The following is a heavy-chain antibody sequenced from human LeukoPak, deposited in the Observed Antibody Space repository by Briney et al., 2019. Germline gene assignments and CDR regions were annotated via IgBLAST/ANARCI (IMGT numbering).Heavy chain of an antibody. Sequence: GGSLRLSCAASGFTFSSYWMHWVRQAPGKGLVWVSRINSDGSSTSYADSVKGRFTISRDNAKNMLYLQMNSLRAEDTAVYYCARGLYCSSTSCYIFDYWGQGTLVTVSS. V-gene: IGHV3-74*01. CDR3: ARGLYCSSTSCYIFDY. CDR1: GFTFSSYW. J-gene: IGHJ4*02. D-gene: IGHD2-2*02. CDR2: INSDGSST.